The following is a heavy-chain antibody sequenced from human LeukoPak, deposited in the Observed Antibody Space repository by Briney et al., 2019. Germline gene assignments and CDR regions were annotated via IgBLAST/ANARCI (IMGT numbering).Heavy chain of an antibody. V-gene: IGHV3-23*01. Sequence: TGGSLRLSCAASGFTFSSYAMSGVRQAPGKGLEWVSVISDSGGNTYYADSVKGRFTISRDNFKNTLYLQMNSLRAEDTAIYYCAKNRDSSAYYHDAFDIWGQGTMVTASS. CDR2: ISDSGGNT. J-gene: IGHJ3*02. D-gene: IGHD3-22*01. CDR1: GFTFSSYA. CDR3: AKNRDSSAYYHDAFDI.